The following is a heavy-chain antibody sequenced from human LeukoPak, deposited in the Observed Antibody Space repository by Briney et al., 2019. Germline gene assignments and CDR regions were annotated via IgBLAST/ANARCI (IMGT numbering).Heavy chain of an antibody. D-gene: IGHD6-19*01. V-gene: IGHV1-2*02. CDR3: ARAEVQSSGYHF. CDR1: GYTFTGYY. J-gene: IGHJ4*02. CDR2: MNPISGGT. Sequence: GAPVKVSCKASGYTFTGYYMHWVRQAPGQGLEWMGWMNPISGGTNYAQKFQGRVTMTRDRSTNTAYLELTSLRSDDTAVYYCARAEVQSSGYHFWGQGTLVTVSS.